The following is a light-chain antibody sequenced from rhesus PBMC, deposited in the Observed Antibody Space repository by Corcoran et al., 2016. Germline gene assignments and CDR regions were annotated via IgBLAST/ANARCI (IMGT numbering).Light chain of an antibody. J-gene: IGKJ4*01. CDR2: TAS. Sequence: DIQMTQSPSSLSASVGDTVTITCRASQSISSWLDWYQQKPGKAPKLLIYTASSLESGVPSRFSGSGSGTDFTLTISSLQPEDFATYYCQQHNTYPLTFGGGTKVEIK. V-gene: IGKV1S11*01. CDR3: QQHNTYPLT. CDR1: QSISSW.